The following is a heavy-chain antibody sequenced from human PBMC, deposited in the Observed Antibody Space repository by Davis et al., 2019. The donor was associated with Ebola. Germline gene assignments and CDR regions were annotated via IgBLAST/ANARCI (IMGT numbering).Heavy chain of an antibody. CDR1: GASISSGGYS. CDR3: SRGKPFGSSFWFDP. V-gene: IGHV4-30-2*01. CDR2: IYHSGST. D-gene: IGHD6-13*01. Sequence: MPSETLSLTCAAPGASISSGGYSWSWIRQPPGKGLEWIGYIYHSGSTYYNPSLKSRVTISVDRSKNQFSLKLSSVTAADTAVYYCSRGKPFGSSFWFDPWGQGTLVTVSS. J-gene: IGHJ5*02.